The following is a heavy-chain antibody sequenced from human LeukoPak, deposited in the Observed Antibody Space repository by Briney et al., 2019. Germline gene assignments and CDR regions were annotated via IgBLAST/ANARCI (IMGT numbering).Heavy chain of an antibody. V-gene: IGHV3-9*01. CDR2: ISWNSGSI. Sequence: PGRSLRLSCAASGFTFDDYAMHWVRQAPGKGLEWVSGISWNSGSIGYADSVKGRFTISRDNAKNSLYLQMNSLRAEDTALYYCAKDAAPILWFGKTWFDPWGQGTLVTVSS. J-gene: IGHJ5*02. CDR1: GFTFDDYA. D-gene: IGHD3-10*01. CDR3: AKDAAPILWFGKTWFDP.